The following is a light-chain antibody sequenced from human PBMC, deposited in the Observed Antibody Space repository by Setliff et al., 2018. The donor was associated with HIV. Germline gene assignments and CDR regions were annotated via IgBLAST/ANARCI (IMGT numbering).Light chain of an antibody. V-gene: IGLV2-14*01. J-gene: IGLJ1*01. CDR3: SSYTSSSTRV. CDR2: GVN. Sequence: QSALTQPASVSGSPGQSITISCAGSSSDIGGHNFVSWYQQDPGKAPKLMIYGVNYRPSGVSNRFSGSKSGNTASLTISGLQAEDEADYYCSSYTSSSTRVFGTGTKVTVL. CDR1: SSDIGGHNF.